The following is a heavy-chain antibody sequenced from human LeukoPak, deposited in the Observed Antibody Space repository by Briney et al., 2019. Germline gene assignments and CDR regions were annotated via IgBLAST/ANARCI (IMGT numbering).Heavy chain of an antibody. CDR2: IYYSGST. CDR3: ARLGQVSCWFDP. J-gene: IGHJ5*02. Sequence: TSETLSLTCTVSGGSISSSSYYWGWIRQPPGKGLEWIGSIYYSGSTYYNPSLKSRVTISVDTSKNQFSLKLSSVTAADTAVYYCARLGQVSCWFDPWGQGTLVTVSS. V-gene: IGHV4-39*01. D-gene: IGHD5/OR15-5a*01. CDR1: GGSISSSSYY.